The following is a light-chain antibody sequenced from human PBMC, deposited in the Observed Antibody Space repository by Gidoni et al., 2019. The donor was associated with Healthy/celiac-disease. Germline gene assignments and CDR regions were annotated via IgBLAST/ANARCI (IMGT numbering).Light chain of an antibody. V-gene: IGKV1-33*01. CDR1: QDISNY. CDR3: QQYDNLSWT. J-gene: IGKJ1*01. Sequence: DIQMTQSPSSLSASVGDRVTITCQASQDISNYLNWYQQKPGKAPKLLIYDASNLETGVPSRFSGSGSGTEFTFTISSLQPEDIATYYCQQYDNLSWTFXQXTKVEIK. CDR2: DAS.